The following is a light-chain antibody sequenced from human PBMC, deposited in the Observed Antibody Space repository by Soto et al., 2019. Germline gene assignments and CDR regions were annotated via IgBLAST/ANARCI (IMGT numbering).Light chain of an antibody. Sequence: IVMTQSPATLSVSPGERATLSCRASQSIGNKLAWYQRSPGQAPRLLIYGASTRASGIPDRFSGSESGTDFSLTISSLQAEDFAVYYCQQYTNWPPWTFGQGTRVEIK. CDR3: QQYTNWPPWT. CDR1: QSIGNK. J-gene: IGKJ1*01. V-gene: IGKV3-15*01. CDR2: GAS.